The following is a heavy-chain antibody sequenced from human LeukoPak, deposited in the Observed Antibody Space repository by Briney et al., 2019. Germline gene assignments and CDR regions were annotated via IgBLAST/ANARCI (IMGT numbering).Heavy chain of an antibody. CDR1: GGSISSGGYY. Sequence: PSETLSLTCTVSGGSISSGGYYWSWIRQHPGKGLEWIGYIYYSGSTYYNPSLKSRVTISVDTSKNQFSLKLSSVTAADTAVYYCARMRGSYKDDAFDIWGQGTMVTVSS. J-gene: IGHJ3*02. CDR3: ARMRGSYKDDAFDI. D-gene: IGHD2-15*01. CDR2: IYYSGST. V-gene: IGHV4-31*03.